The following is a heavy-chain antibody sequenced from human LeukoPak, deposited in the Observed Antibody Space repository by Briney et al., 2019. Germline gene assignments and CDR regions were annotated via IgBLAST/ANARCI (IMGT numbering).Heavy chain of an antibody. D-gene: IGHD3-10*01. CDR3: ATGVLLWFGELSDY. Sequence: RASVKVSCKVSGYTLTELSMHWVRQAPGKGLEWMGGFDPEDGETIYAQKFQGRVTMTEDTSTDTAYMELSSLRSEDTAVYYCATGVLLWFGELSDYWGQGTLVTVSS. J-gene: IGHJ4*02. CDR1: GYTLTELS. CDR2: FDPEDGET. V-gene: IGHV1-24*01.